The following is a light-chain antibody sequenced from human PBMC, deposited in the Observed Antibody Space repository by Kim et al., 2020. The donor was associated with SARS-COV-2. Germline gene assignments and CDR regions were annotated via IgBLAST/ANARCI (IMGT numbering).Light chain of an antibody. J-gene: IGLJ1*01. CDR2: DVS. Sequence: LTQPASVSGSPGQSITISFTGTSSDVGGYNYVSWYQQHPGKAPKLMIYDVSKRPSGVSNRFSGSNSGNTASLTISGLQPEDEADYYCSSYTSGSTVFGTGTKVTVL. CDR3: SSYTSGSTV. CDR1: SSDVGGYNY. V-gene: IGLV2-14*01.